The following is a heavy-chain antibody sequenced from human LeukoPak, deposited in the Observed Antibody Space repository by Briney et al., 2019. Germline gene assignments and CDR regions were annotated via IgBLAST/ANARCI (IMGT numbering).Heavy chain of an antibody. Sequence: SETLSLACAVYGGSFSGYYWSWIRQPPGKGLEWIGEINHSGSTNYNPSLKSRVTISVDTSKNQFSLKLSSVTAADTAVYYCAREIVGATRGNYYYYMDVWGKGTTVTVSS. D-gene: IGHD1-26*01. J-gene: IGHJ6*03. CDR3: AREIVGATRGNYYYYMDV. CDR2: INHSGST. V-gene: IGHV4-34*01. CDR1: GGSFSGYY.